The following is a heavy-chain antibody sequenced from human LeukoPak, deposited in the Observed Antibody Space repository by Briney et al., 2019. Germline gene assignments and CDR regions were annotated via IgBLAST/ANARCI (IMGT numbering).Heavy chain of an antibody. CDR2: ISYDGSNK. D-gene: IGHD1-26*01. CDR3: ARDPYSGSYSAYYYYYMDV. Sequence: GGSLRLSCVASGFTFSIYRMSWVRQAPGKGLEWVAVISYDGSNKYYADSVKGRFTISRDNAKNSLYLQMNSLRAEDTAVYYCARDPYSGSYSAYYYYYMDVWGKGTTVTVSS. CDR1: GFTFSIYR. V-gene: IGHV3-30*03. J-gene: IGHJ6*03.